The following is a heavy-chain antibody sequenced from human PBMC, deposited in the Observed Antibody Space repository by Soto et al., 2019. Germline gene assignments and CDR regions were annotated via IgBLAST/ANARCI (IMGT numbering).Heavy chain of an antibody. Sequence: GGSLRLSCAASGFTFDDYGMSWVRQAPGKGLEWVSGINWNGGSTGYADSVKGRFTISRDNAKNSLYLQMNSLRAEDTALYHCAREIDDYSEDAFDIWGQGTMVTVSS. D-gene: IGHD4-17*01. CDR2: INWNGGST. V-gene: IGHV3-20*01. CDR1: GFTFDDYG. J-gene: IGHJ3*02. CDR3: AREIDDYSEDAFDI.